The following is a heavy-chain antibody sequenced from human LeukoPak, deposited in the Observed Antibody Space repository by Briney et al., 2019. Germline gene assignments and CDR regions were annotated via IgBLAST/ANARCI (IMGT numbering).Heavy chain of an antibody. V-gene: IGHV3-33*01. CDR3: ARDDWLQLLYFDY. CDR1: GFTFSSYG. D-gene: IGHD5-24*01. CDR2: IWYDGSNK. Sequence: GRSLRLSCAASGFTFSSYGMHWVRQTPAKGLEWVAVIWYDGSNKYYADSVKGRFTISRDNSKNTLYLQMNSLRAEDTAVYYCARDDWLQLLYFDYWGQGTLVTVSS. J-gene: IGHJ4*02.